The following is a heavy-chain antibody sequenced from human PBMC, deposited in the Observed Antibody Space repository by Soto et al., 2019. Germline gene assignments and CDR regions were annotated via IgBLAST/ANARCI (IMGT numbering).Heavy chain of an antibody. CDR1: GFTFSSYG. CDR3: AKDRRDGYNSFDY. V-gene: IGHV3-30*18. CDR2: ISYDGSNK. Sequence: QVQLVESGGGVVQPGRSLRLSCAASGFTFSSYGMHWVRQAPGKGLEWVAVISYDGSNKYYADSVKGRFTISRDNSKNTLYPQMNSLRAEDTAVYYCAKDRRDGYNSFDYWGQGTLVTVSS. J-gene: IGHJ4*02. D-gene: IGHD5-12*01.